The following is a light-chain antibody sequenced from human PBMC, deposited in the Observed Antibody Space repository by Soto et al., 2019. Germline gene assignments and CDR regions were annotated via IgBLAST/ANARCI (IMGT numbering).Light chain of an antibody. J-gene: IGKJ1*01. CDR3: QQYGGSPLT. CDR1: RNVSSNY. CDR2: GAS. Sequence: EIVLTQSPGTLSLSPGARATLSCRANRNVSSNYLAWYQQKPGQAPRLVIYGASSRATGIPDRFTGGGSGTDFTLTISRLEPEDFALYYCQQYGGSPLTFGQGTKVEVK. V-gene: IGKV3-20*01.